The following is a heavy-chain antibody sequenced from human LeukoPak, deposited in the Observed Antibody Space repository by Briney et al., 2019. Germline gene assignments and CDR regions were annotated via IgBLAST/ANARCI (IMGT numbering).Heavy chain of an antibody. CDR1: GGSIRSSYYY. V-gene: IGHV4-39*01. CDR3: ARHYGP. J-gene: IGHJ5*02. Sequence: SETLSLTCTVSGGSIRSSYYYWGWIRQPPGKGLEWIGSICGSTYYNPSLKSRVTIPVDTSKNQFSLKLNSVTAADMAVYYCARHYGPWGQGTLVTVSS. CDR2: ICGST. D-gene: IGHD3-10*01.